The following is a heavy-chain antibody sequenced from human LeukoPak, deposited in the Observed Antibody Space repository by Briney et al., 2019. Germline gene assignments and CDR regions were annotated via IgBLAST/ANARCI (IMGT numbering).Heavy chain of an antibody. CDR3: GRVKSNYNLCWFDP. D-gene: IGHD4-11*01. V-gene: IGHV3-49*04. CDR1: GFTFGDYA. CDR2: IRSKAYGRTA. Sequence: GGSLRLSCTASGFTFGDYAMSWVRQAPGKGLEWVGFIRSKAYGRTADYAASVKGRFTISRDDFKGIAYLQMNSLKTEDTAVYYCGRVKSNYNLCWFDPWGQGTLVTVSS. J-gene: IGHJ5*02.